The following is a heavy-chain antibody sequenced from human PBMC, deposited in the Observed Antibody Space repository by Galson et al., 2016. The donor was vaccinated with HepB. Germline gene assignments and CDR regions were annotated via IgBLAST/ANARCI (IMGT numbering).Heavy chain of an antibody. CDR3: AATTVGSGGTRRFDH. J-gene: IGHJ4*01. D-gene: IGHD4-11*01. V-gene: IGHV3-7*02. Sequence: SLRLSCAASGFTFTNYWMNWVRQTPGKGLEWVANVSPNGGEEYYVDSVKRRFTISRDNTGTSLFQQMDSLRVDDTAVYYCAATTVGSGGTRRFDHWGHGILVTVSS. CDR1: GFTFTNYW. CDR2: VSPNGGEE.